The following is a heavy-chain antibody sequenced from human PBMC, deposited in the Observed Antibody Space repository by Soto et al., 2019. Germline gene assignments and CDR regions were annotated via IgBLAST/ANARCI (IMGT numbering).Heavy chain of an antibody. Sequence: QLQLQESGPGLVKSSGTLSLTCTVSDDSITNSDWWSWVRQSPGKGLEWIGEIHHSGATNYNPSLKSRVTISVDKSTYHLSLRVSSVTAADTAVYYCVRNGYYCLDIWGRGTTVTVTS. CDR3: VRNGYYCLDI. CDR2: IHHSGAT. V-gene: IGHV4-4*02. CDR1: DDSITNSDW. J-gene: IGHJ6*02.